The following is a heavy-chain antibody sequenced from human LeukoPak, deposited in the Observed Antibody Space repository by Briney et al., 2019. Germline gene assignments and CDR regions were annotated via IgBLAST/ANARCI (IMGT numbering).Heavy chain of an antibody. V-gene: IGHV3-23*01. Sequence: PGGTLRLSCAASGFIFSDYGMSWVRQAPGKGLEWVSAMSSSDDGRYYAASVRGRFTISRDTSRSTLYLQMNSLRAEDAAVYYCAKAPVTSCRGAFCYPFDYWGQGTLVTVSS. D-gene: IGHD2-15*01. CDR1: GFIFSDYG. CDR3: AKAPVTSCRGAFCYPFDY. CDR2: MSSSDDGR. J-gene: IGHJ4*02.